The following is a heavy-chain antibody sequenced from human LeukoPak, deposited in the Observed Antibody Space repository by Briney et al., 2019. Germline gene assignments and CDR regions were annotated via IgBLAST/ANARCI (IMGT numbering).Heavy chain of an antibody. Sequence: ASVKVSCKASGYTFTSYYMHWVRQAPGQGLEWMGIINPSGGSTNYAQKFQGRVTITTDTSTSTVYMELSSLRSEDTAVYYCARGPLHDYGDIWGQGTMVTASS. CDR3: ARGPLHDYGDI. J-gene: IGHJ3*02. V-gene: IGHV1-46*01. CDR1: GYTFTSYY. D-gene: IGHD4-17*01. CDR2: INPSGGST.